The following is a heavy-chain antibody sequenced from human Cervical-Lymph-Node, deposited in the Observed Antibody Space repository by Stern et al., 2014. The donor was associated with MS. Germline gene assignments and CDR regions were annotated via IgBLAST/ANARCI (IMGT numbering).Heavy chain of an antibody. V-gene: IGHV5-51*01. D-gene: IGHD4-17*01. CDR2: FYPGDSDT. CDR3: ARDYGDYAFDY. J-gene: IGHJ4*02. CDR1: GYSLTANW. Sequence: EVQLVESGAEVKKPGESLKISCKGSGYSLTANWIAWGRQMPGTGLERMGIFYPGDSDTRYSPSFQGQVTISADKSISTAYLQWSSLKASDTAMYYCARDYGDYAFDYWGQGTLVTVSS.